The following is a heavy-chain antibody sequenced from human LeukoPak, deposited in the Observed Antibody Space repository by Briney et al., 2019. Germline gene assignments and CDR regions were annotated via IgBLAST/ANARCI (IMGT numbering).Heavy chain of an antibody. CDR2: IYSGGNT. J-gene: IGHJ4*02. CDR3: AKDGYSYVPYCFDY. D-gene: IGHD5-18*01. Sequence: SGGSLRLSCAASGLTVSSNYMSWVRQAPGKGLEWVSVIYSGGNTYYADSVKGRFTISRDNSKNTLYLQMNSLRAEDTAVYYCAKDGYSYVPYCFDYWGQGTLVTVSS. CDR1: GLTVSSNY. V-gene: IGHV3-53*01.